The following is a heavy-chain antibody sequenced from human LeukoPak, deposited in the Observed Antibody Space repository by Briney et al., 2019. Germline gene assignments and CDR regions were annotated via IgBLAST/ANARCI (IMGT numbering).Heavy chain of an antibody. V-gene: IGHV3-23*01. D-gene: IGHD5-12*01. CDR3: ARDPMQVATIRSRR. CDR2: ISGSGGST. J-gene: IGHJ4*02. CDR1: GFTFSSYA. Sequence: PGGSLRLSCAVSGFTFSSYAMSWVRQAPGKGLEWVSVISGSGGSTYYADSVKGRFTISRDNSKNTLYLQMNSLRAEDTAVYYCARDPMQVATIRSRRWGQGTLVTVSS.